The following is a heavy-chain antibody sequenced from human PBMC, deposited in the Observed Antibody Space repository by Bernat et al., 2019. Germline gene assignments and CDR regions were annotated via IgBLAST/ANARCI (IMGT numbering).Heavy chain of an antibody. CDR2: INHSGST. CDR3: ASTGGGYCSGGSCYGWDWFDP. Sequence: QVQLQQWGAGLLKPSETLSLTCAVYGGSFSGYYWSWIRQPPGKGLEWIGEINHSGSTNYNPSLKSRVTISVDTSKNQFSLKLSSVTAADTAVYYGASTGGGYCSGGSCYGWDWFDPWGQGTLVTVSS. D-gene: IGHD2-15*01. CDR1: GGSFSGYY. J-gene: IGHJ5*02. V-gene: IGHV4-34*01.